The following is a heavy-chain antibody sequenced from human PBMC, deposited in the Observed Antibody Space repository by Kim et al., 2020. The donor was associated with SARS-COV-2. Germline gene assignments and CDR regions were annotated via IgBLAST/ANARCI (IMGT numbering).Heavy chain of an antibody. J-gene: IGHJ5*02. V-gene: IGHV1-69*04. CDR2: IIPILGIA. D-gene: IGHD5-18*01. CDR3: ARDGGGDTAMVGGFDWFDP. Sequence: SVKVSCKASGGTFSSYAISWVRQAPGQGLEWMGRIIPILGIANYAQKFQGRVTITADKSTSTAYMELSSLRSEDTAVYYCARDGGGDTAMVGGFDWFDPWGQGTLVTVSS. CDR1: GGTFSSYA.